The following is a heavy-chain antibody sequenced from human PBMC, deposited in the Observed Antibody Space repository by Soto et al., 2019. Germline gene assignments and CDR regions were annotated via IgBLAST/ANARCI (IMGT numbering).Heavy chain of an antibody. CDR2: IKQDGSDK. D-gene: IGHD4-17*01. CDR1: GFTFSSYW. Sequence: GGSLRLSCAASGFTFSSYWMSWGRQAPGKGLEWVAIIKQDGSDKYYVDSVKGRFTISRDNAKNSLYLQMNSLRAEDTAVYYCARNRDYAFDYWGRGTLVTVSS. V-gene: IGHV3-7*01. CDR3: ARNRDYAFDY. J-gene: IGHJ4*02.